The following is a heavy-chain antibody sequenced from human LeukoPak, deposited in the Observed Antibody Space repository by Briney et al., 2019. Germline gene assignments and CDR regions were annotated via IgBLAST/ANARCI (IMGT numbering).Heavy chain of an antibody. Sequence: GGSLRLSCVASGFTFSSYWMHWVRQAPRKGLVWVSRINSDGSKTWYADSVRGRFTMSRDNAKNTLYLQMNSLRAEDTAVYYCARARAAAGTVIQDWGQGILVTVSS. CDR3: ARARAAAGTVIQD. V-gene: IGHV3-74*01. CDR1: GFTFSSYW. CDR2: INSDGSKT. J-gene: IGHJ4*02. D-gene: IGHD6-13*01.